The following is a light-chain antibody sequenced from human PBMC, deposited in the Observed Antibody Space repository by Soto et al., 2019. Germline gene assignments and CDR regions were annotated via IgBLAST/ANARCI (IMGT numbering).Light chain of an antibody. CDR1: QSVSSS. J-gene: IGKJ4*01. CDR3: QQYNNWPLT. V-gene: IGKV3D-15*01. CDR2: GAT. Sequence: EIVLTQSPVTVSLAAWEGSTLSFMASQSVSSSYVAWYQQKPGQPPRLLIYGATTRATGIPARFSGSGSGTEFTLTISSLQSEDFAVYYCQQYNNWPLTFGGGTKVDI.